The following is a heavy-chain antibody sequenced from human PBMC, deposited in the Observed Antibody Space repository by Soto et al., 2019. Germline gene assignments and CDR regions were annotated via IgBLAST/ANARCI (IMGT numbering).Heavy chain of an antibody. D-gene: IGHD3-22*01. CDR2: IIPIFGTA. Sequence: GASVKVSCKASGGTFSSYAISWVRQAPGQGLEWMGGIIPIFGTANYAQKFQGRVTITADKSTSTAYMELSSLRSEDTAVYYCARSTNYYDSSYYFDYWGQGTMVTVSS. V-gene: IGHV1-69*06. CDR3: ARSTNYYDSSYYFDY. CDR1: GGTFSSYA. J-gene: IGHJ4*02.